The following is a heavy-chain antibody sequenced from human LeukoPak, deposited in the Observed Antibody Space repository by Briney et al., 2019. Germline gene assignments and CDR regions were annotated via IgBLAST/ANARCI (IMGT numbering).Heavy chain of an antibody. CDR3: ARELPSGSSGDY. J-gene: IGHJ4*02. CDR1: GYTFTGYY. V-gene: IGHV1-2*02. D-gene: IGHD6-13*01. Sequence: GSVKVSCKASGYTFTGYYMHWVRQAPGQGREWMGWINPNSGGTNYAQKFQGRVTMTRDTSISTAYMELSRLRSDDTAVYYCARELPSGSSGDYWGQGTLVTVSS. CDR2: INPNSGGT.